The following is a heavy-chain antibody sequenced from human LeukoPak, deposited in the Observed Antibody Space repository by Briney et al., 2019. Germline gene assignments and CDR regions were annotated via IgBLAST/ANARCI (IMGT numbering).Heavy chain of an antibody. CDR2: IYYSGST. CDR1: GGSISSYY. J-gene: IGHJ4*02. D-gene: IGHD3-22*01. V-gene: IGHV4-59*01. Sequence: SETLSLTCTVSGGSISSYYWSWIRQPPGKGLEWIGYIYYSGSTNYNPSLKSRVTISVDTSKNQFSLKLSSVTAADTAVYYCARVGNYYDSSGYYYHFDYWGQGTLVTVSS. CDR3: ARVGNYYDSSGYYYHFDY.